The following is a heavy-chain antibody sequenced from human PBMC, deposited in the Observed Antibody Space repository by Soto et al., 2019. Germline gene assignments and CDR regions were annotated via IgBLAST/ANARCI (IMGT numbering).Heavy chain of an antibody. CDR1: RYTLTELS. J-gene: IGHJ4*02. D-gene: IGHD5-12*01. V-gene: IGHV1-24*01. CDR2: FDPEDGET. CDR3: ATEGYGYPLAGIAY. Sequence: ASVKVSCKVSRYTLTELSMHWVRPAPGKGLEWMGGFDPEDGETIYAQKFQGRVTMTEDTSTDTAYMELSSPRSEDTAVYYCATEGYGYPLAGIAYWGQGTLVTVSS.